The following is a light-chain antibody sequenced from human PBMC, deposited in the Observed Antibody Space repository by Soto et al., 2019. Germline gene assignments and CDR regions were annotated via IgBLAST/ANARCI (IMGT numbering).Light chain of an antibody. CDR3: TSYAGSNNWV. J-gene: IGLJ3*02. CDR2: EVS. CDR1: SSDVGGYNY. Sequence: QSALTQPPSASGSPGQSVTISCTGTSSDVGGYNYVSWYQQHPGKAPKLMIYEVSKWPSGVPDRFSGSKSGNTASLTVSGLQAEDEAAYYCTSYAGSNNWVFGGGTKLTV. V-gene: IGLV2-8*01.